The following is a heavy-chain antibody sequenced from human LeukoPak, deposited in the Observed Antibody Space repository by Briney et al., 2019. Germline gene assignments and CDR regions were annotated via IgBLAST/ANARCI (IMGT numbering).Heavy chain of an antibody. J-gene: IGHJ3*02. CDR2: ISSSSSTI. Sequence: GGSLRLSCAASGFTFSSHSMNWVRQAPGKGLEWVSYISSSSSTIYYADSVKGRFTISRDNAKNSLYLQMNSLRAEDTAVYYCASTTQILWFGEFHAFDIWGQGTMVTVSS. D-gene: IGHD3-10*01. CDR1: GFTFSSHS. V-gene: IGHV3-48*01. CDR3: ASTTQILWFGEFHAFDI.